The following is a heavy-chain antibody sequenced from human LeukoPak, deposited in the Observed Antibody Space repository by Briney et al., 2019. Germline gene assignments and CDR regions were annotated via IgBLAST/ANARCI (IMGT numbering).Heavy chain of an antibody. CDR1: GFTFSSYS. CDR3: ASQTTVTREFDY. CDR2: ISSSSSSYI. D-gene: IGHD4-17*01. J-gene: IGHJ4*02. V-gene: IGHV3-21*01. Sequence: GGSLRLSCAASGFTFSSYSMNWVRQAPGKGLEWVSSISSSSSSYIYYADSVKGRFTISRDNAKNSLYLQMNSLRAEDTAVYYCASQTTVTREFDYWGQGTLVTVSS.